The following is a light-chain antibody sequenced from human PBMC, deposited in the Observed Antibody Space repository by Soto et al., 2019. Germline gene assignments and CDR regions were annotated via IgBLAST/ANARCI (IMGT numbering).Light chain of an antibody. CDR3: LSYAGSNNFYV. V-gene: IGLV2-8*01. CDR2: DVS. CDR1: SSDVGGYNY. Sequence: QSALTQPPSASGSPGEPVTISCTGTSSDVGGYNYVSWYQQHPGKAPKLMIYDVSKRPSGVPDRFSGSKSGNTASLTVSGLQAEDEADYCCLSYAGSNNFYVFGTGTKLTVL. J-gene: IGLJ1*01.